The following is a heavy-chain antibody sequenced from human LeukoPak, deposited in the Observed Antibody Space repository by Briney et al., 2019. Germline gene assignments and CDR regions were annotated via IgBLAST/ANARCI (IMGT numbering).Heavy chain of an antibody. CDR1: GGTFSSYA. CDR3: ARDNSVEDTAWWFDP. CDR2: ISAYNGNT. Sequence: GASVKVSCKASGGTFSSYAISWVRQAPGQGLEWMGWISAYNGNTSYAQKFQGRVTMTRDMSTSTDYMELSSLRSEDTAVYYCARDNSVEDTAWWFDPWGQGTLVTVSS. D-gene: IGHD4-23*01. J-gene: IGHJ5*02. V-gene: IGHV1-18*01.